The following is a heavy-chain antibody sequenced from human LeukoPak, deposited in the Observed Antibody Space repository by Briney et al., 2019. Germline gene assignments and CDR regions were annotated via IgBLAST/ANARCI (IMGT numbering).Heavy chain of an antibody. J-gene: IGHJ4*02. V-gene: IGHV3-30*02. CDR3: AREVTGTSYFDY. CDR1: GFTFSSYA. CDR2: IRYDGSNK. Sequence: GGSLRLSCAASGFTFSSYAMHWVRQAPGKGLEWVAFIRYDGSNKYYADSVKGRFTISRDNSKNTLYLQMNSLRAEDTAVYYCAREVTGTSYFDYWGQGTLVTVSS. D-gene: IGHD2-21*02.